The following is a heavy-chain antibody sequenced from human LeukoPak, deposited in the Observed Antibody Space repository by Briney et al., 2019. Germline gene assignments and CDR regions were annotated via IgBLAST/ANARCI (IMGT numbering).Heavy chain of an antibody. CDR3: ARLGYYDFWSGYQNWFDP. CDR1: SGSISSYY. CDR2: IYYSGST. J-gene: IGHJ5*02. V-gene: IGHV4-59*01. D-gene: IGHD3-3*01. Sequence: SETLSLTCTVSSGSISSYYWSWIRQPPGKGLEWIGYIYYSGSTNYNPSLKSRVTISVDTSKNQFSLKLSSVTAADTAVYYCARLGYYDFWSGYQNWFDPWGQGTLVTVSS.